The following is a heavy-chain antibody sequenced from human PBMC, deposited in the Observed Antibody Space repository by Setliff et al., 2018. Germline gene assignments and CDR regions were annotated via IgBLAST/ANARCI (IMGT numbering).Heavy chain of an antibody. V-gene: IGHV3-7*01. J-gene: IGHJ4*02. CDR1: GFAISSCW. CDR2: VNPDGSGK. Sequence: GESLKISCVASGFAISSCWMSRVRQAPGKGLEWVANVNPDGSGKYYVDSVKGRFTISRDNAKNSLYLQMDSLRVEDTAVYYCIDGRNRAWGVYWGQGTLVTVSS. D-gene: IGHD7-27*01. CDR3: IDGRNRAWGVY.